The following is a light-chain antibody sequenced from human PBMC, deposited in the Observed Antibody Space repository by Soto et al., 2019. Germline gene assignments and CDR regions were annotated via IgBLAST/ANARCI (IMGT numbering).Light chain of an antibody. CDR1: RSVINN. CDR2: DTS. J-gene: IGKJ5*01. Sequence: EIVMTQSPATLSVSPGERATLSCRASRSVINNLAWYQQKPGQAPRLLIYDTSNRATGIPARFSGSGSGTDFTLTINNLEPEDFAVYYCQQRSNWPITFGQGTRLEI. V-gene: IGKV3-11*01. CDR3: QQRSNWPIT.